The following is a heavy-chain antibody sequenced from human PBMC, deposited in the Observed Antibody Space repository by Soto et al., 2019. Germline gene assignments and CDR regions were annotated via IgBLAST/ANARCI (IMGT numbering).Heavy chain of an antibody. CDR1: GFTFSSYG. CDR3: AKDFDWLFTLDY. CDR2: ISYDGSNK. D-gene: IGHD3-9*01. V-gene: IGHV3-30*18. Sequence: GGSLRLCCSASGFTFSSYGMHWVRQAPGKGLEWVAVISYDGSNKYYADSVKGRFTISRDNSKNTLYLQMNSLRAEDTAVYYCAKDFDWLFTLDYWGQGTLVTVSS. J-gene: IGHJ4*02.